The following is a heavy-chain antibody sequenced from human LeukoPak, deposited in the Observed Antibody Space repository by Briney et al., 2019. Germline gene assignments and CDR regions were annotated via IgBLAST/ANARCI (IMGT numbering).Heavy chain of an antibody. CDR1: GGSFSGYY. J-gene: IGHJ4*02. Sequence: SETLSLTCAVYGGSFSGYYWSWIRQPPGKGPEWIAEINHSGSTNYNPSLKSRVTISVDTSKNQFSLKLSSVTAADTAVYYCARANLTHTYYFDYWGQGTLVTVSS. V-gene: IGHV4-34*01. CDR2: INHSGST. CDR3: ARANLTHTYYFDY. D-gene: IGHD4/OR15-4a*01.